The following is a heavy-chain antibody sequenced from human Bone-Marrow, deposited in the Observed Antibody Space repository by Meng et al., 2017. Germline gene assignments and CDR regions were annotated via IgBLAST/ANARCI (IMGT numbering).Heavy chain of an antibody. Sequence: GGSLRLSCVVSGFTFSTYWMHWVRQAPGKRLVWLSRISADGSTITYADSVKGRFTISRDNAKNTLYLQMNSLRVEDTAVYYCATLSVSGTNLWGQGTLVTGSS. CDR1: GFTFSTYW. CDR3: ATLSVSGTNL. V-gene: IGHV3-74*01. J-gene: IGHJ5*02. CDR2: ISADGSTI. D-gene: IGHD3-10*01.